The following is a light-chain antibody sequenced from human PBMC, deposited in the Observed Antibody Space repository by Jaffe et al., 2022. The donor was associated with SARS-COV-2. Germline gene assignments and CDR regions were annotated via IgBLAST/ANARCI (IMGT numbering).Light chain of an antibody. J-gene: IGLJ2*01. V-gene: IGLV3-1*01. CDR1: KLGDKY. Sequence: SYELTQPPSASVSPGQTATITCSGDKLGDKYVSWYQQQPGQSPLLVIYQDNKRPSGIPERFSGSNSGNTATLTIGGTQAMDEADYYCQAWDSRTVIFGGGTKLSVL. CDR3: QAWDSRTVI. CDR2: QDN.